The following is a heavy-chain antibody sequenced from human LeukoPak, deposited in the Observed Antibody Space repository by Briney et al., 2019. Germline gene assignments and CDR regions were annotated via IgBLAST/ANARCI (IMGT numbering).Heavy chain of an antibody. Sequence: PSETLSLTCTVSGGSITSYYWNWIRQPAGKGLEWIGRIYSSWSTDYNPSLKSRVTMSVDTSKNQFSLNLSSVTAADSAVYYCARARGRLLLVDYWGHGTLVTVSS. CDR2: IYSSWST. D-gene: IGHD2-15*01. CDR1: GGSITSYY. V-gene: IGHV4-4*07. J-gene: IGHJ4*01. CDR3: ARARGRLLLVDY.